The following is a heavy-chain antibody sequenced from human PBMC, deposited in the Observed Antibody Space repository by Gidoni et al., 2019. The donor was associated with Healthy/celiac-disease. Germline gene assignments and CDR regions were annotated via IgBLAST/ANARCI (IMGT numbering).Heavy chain of an antibody. J-gene: IGHJ5*02. CDR1: GFHFSRYA. D-gene: IGHD3-22*01. V-gene: IGHV3-23*01. CDR3: AKDQAMIVSPWSLLDNWFDP. Sequence: EVQLLESGGRLVQPGGTLRLSCAASGFHFSRYAMRRVRQAPGKGLEWLSAISGSVGSTYYADSVKGRFTISRDNSKYTLYLQMNSLRAEDTAVYYCAKDQAMIVSPWSLLDNWFDPWCQGTLVTVSS. CDR2: ISGSVGST.